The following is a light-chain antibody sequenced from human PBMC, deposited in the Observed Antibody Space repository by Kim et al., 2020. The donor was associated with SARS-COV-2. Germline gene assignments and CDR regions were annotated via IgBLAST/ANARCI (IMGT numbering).Light chain of an antibody. J-gene: IGLJ2*01. Sequence: QSALTQPPSASGSPGQSVTISCTGTGSDIGGEYDYVSWYQQHPGKPPILMIYEVSKRPSGVPDPFSGSKSGDTAALTVSGLQADDEADYYCSSYPGTYDLLFGGGTQLTVL. CDR2: EVS. V-gene: IGLV2-8*01. CDR1: GSDIGGEYDY. CDR3: SSYPGTYDLL.